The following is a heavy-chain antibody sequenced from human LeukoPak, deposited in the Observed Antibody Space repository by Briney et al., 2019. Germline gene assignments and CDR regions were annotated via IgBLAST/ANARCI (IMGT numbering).Heavy chain of an antibody. V-gene: IGHV1-8*01. J-gene: IGHJ3*02. CDR2: MNPNSGNT. CDR1: GYTFTSYD. Sequence: ASVKVSCKASGYTFTSYDINWVRQATGQGLEWMGWMNPNSGNTGYAQKFQGRVTMTRNTSISTAYMELSSLRSEDTAVYYCESAPHDHGWYYDFRSARDAFDIWGQGTMVTVSS. CDR3: ESAPHDHGWYYDFRSARDAFDI. D-gene: IGHD3-3*01.